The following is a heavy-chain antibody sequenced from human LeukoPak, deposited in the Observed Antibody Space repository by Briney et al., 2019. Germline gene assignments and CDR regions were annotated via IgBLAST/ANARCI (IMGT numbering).Heavy chain of an antibody. Sequence: GGSLRLSCAASGFTVSSYAMSWVRQAPGKGLEWVSSISGSGGSTYYADSVKGRFTISRDNSKNTLYLQMNSLRAEDTAVYYCAKVPSEYVWGSYRNFDYWGQGTLVTVSS. CDR3: AKVPSEYVWGSYRNFDY. CDR2: ISGSGGST. D-gene: IGHD3-16*02. V-gene: IGHV3-23*01. CDR1: GFTVSSYA. J-gene: IGHJ4*02.